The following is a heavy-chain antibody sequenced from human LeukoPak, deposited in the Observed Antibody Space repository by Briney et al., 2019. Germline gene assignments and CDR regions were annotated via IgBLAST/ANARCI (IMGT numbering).Heavy chain of an antibody. D-gene: IGHD6-19*01. CDR3: ARGAAEEQWLVDGYFDY. J-gene: IGHJ4*02. CDR1: GFTFSSYA. V-gene: IGHV3-30-3*01. Sequence: SLRLSCAASGFTFSSYAMHWVRQAPGKGLEWVAVISYDGSNKYYADSVKGRFTISRDNSKNTLYLQMNSLRAEDTAVYYCARGAAEEQWLVDGYFDYWGQGTLVTVSS. CDR2: ISYDGSNK.